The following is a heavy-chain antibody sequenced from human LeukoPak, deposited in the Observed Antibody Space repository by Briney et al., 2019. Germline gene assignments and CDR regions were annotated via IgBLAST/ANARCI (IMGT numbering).Heavy chain of an antibody. J-gene: IGHJ4*02. V-gene: IGHV3-7*01. CDR1: GFTFSCYW. Sequence: PGGSLRLSCAASGFTFSCYWMSWVRQAPGKGLEWVANIKQDGSKKNYVASVKGRFTISRDNAKNSLYLQMNSLRAEDTGVYCCGRFISLGGWGQGTLVTVSS. CDR3: GRFISLGG. CDR2: IKQDGSKK. D-gene: IGHD3-10*01.